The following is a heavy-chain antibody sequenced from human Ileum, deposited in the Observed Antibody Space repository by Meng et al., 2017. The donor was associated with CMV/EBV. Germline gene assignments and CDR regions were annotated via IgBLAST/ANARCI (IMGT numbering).Heavy chain of an antibody. V-gene: IGHV4-39*07. CDR2: IYYSGST. CDR1: GGSISSSSYY. CDR3: ARVESNSSGWFISY. Sequence: LQESGPGLWKPSETLSLICTVSGGSISSSSYYWAWIRQPPGKGLEWIGSIYYSGSTYYNPSLKSRVTISVDTSKNQFSLKLTSVTAADTAVHFCARVESNSSGWFISYWGQGALVTVSS. J-gene: IGHJ4*02. D-gene: IGHD6-19*01.